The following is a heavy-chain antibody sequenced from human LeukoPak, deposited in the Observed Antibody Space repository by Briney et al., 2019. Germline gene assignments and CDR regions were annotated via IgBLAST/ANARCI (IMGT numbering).Heavy chain of an antibody. D-gene: IGHD1-14*01. CDR2: IYSGGST. Sequence: HPGGSLRLSCTASGFTVSNIYMSWVRQAPGKGLEWVSVIYSGGSTYCADSVKGRFTISRDNSKNTLYLQMNNLRAEDTAVYYCARNRPGQAIDYWGQGTLVTVSS. J-gene: IGHJ4*02. CDR3: ARNRPGQAIDY. CDR1: GFTVSNIY. V-gene: IGHV3-53*01.